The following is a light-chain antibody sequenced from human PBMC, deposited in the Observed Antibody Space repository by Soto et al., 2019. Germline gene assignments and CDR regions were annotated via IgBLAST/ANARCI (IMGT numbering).Light chain of an antibody. CDR3: QQYGRSPLT. V-gene: IGKV3-20*01. CDR1: QSVYTTY. CDR2: GAS. J-gene: IGKJ4*01. Sequence: EIVLTQSPGTLSLSPGERATLSCRASQSVYTTYLAWYQQKPGQAPRLLIFGASNRATGIPDRFRGRGSGTDFTLTITRLEREDFAVYYCQQYGRSPLTFGGGTKVEI.